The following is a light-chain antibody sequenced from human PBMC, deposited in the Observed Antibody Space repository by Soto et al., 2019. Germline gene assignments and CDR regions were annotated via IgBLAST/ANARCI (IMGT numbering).Light chain of an antibody. J-gene: IGLJ3*02. V-gene: IGLV1-47*01. CDR1: GSNIGTNY. CDR2: KNT. Sequence: QSVLTQPPSASGTPGQRVTISCSGSGSNIGTNYVYWYQHLPGTAPKLLISKNTQRPSGVPDRFSGSKSGTSASLAISGLRSEDEADYYCAAWDDSLSGSWVFGGGTKVTVL. CDR3: AAWDDSLSGSWV.